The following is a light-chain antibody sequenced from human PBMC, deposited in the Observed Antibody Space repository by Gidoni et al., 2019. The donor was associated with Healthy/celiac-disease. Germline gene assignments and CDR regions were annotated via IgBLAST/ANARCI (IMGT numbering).Light chain of an antibody. J-gene: IGKJ2*04. Sequence: EIVLTQSPGTLSWSPGERATLSCRASQSVSSSYLAWYQQKPGQAPRLLIYGASSGSGTDFTLTISRLEPEDFAVYYGQQYGSSPPGSSFGQGTKLEIK. CDR3: QQYGSSPPGSS. CDR1: QSVSSSY. CDR2: GAS. V-gene: IGKV3-20*01.